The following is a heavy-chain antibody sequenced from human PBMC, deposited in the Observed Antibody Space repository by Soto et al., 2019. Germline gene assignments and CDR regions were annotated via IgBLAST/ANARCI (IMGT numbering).Heavy chain of an antibody. Sequence: EVKLVESGGGLVRPGGSLRLSCVASGFTFRSYWMTWIRQAPGKGLEWVGNIKEDGSEEKYVDSVKGRFTISRANAKNSLYLPMNSLRVEDTAIYYCASPRGGGYRIFDYWGRGTLVTVSS. D-gene: IGHD1-26*01. V-gene: IGHV3-7*01. CDR2: IKEDGSEE. CDR1: GFTFRSYW. J-gene: IGHJ4*02. CDR3: ASPRGGGYRIFDY.